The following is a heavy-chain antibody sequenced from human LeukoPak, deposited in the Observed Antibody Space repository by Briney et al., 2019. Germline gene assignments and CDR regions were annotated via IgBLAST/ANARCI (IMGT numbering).Heavy chain of an antibody. J-gene: IGHJ4*02. CDR1: GFTFSGYA. CDR3: AKDGLYYDGSAHVYYFDY. V-gene: IGHV3-23*01. CDR2: ITGSGGAT. D-gene: IGHD3-22*01. Sequence: GGSLRLSCAASGFTFSGYAMTWVRQAPGKGLESVSSITGSGGATYYIDSVKGRFTISRDNSKNILYLQMNSLRGEDTALYYCAKDGLYYDGSAHVYYFDYWGQGSLVAVSS.